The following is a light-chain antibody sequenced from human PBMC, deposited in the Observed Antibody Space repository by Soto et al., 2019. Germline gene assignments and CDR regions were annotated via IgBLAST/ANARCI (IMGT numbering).Light chain of an antibody. CDR1: QSVSNN. Sequence: EIVMTQSPATLSVSPGERATLSCRASQSVSNNLAWYQQKPGQAPRLLIYGASTRATGIPARFSGSGSGTEFTLTISSLQSEDFALYYCRQYNNWPRTFGQGTKVDIK. CDR3: RQYNNWPRT. V-gene: IGKV3-15*01. CDR2: GAS. J-gene: IGKJ1*01.